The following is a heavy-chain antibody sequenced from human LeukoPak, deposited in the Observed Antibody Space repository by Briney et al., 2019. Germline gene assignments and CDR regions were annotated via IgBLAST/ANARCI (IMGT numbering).Heavy chain of an antibody. V-gene: IGHV3-30*02. Sequence: GGSLRLSCAASGFTFSSYGMHWVRQAPGKGLEWVAFIRYDGSNKYYADSVKGRFTISRDNSKNTLYLQMNSLRAEDTAVYYCAKDRTPIVNDAFDIWGQGTMVTVSS. J-gene: IGHJ3*02. D-gene: IGHD3-22*01. CDR3: AKDRTPIVNDAFDI. CDR1: GFTFSSYG. CDR2: IRYDGSNK.